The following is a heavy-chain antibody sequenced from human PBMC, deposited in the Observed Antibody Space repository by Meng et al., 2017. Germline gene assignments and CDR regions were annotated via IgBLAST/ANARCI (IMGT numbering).Heavy chain of an antibody. CDR1: GDSVSGNSAA. CDR2: TYYMSKWYN. Sequence: VPQHPSGPGLGKPPQTLSLTCALSGDSVSGNSAAWNWIRQSPSRCLEWLGITYYMSKWYNDYAVSVKSRITINPDTSKNQFSLQLNSVTPEDTAVYYCSRDRSGWYSGRGPFDYWGQGTLVTVSS. D-gene: IGHD6-19*01. V-gene: IGHV6-1*01. CDR3: SRDRSGWYSGRGPFDY. J-gene: IGHJ4*02.